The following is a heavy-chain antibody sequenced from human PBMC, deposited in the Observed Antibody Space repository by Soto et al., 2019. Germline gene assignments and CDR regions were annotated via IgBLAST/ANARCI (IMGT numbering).Heavy chain of an antibody. Sequence: SETLSLTCTVSAGSISSYYWSWIRQPPGKGLEWIGYIYYSGSTNYNPSLKSRVTISVDTSKNQFSLKLSSVTAADTAVYYCARADRGYYYGMDVWGQGTTVTVSS. J-gene: IGHJ6*02. CDR1: AGSISSYY. V-gene: IGHV4-59*01. CDR2: IYYSGST. CDR3: ARADRGYYYGMDV.